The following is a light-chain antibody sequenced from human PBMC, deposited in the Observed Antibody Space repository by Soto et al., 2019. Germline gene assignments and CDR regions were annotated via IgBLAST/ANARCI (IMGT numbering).Light chain of an antibody. Sequence: AIPLTQSPSSLSASVGDRVTITCRASQVISSELAWYQQKPGKAPKLLIYDVSSLQSGVPSRFSGSGSGTDFTLPISSLQPEDFANYYCQQFNSYPLTFGGGTKVDIK. CDR2: DVS. V-gene: IGKV1-13*02. J-gene: IGKJ4*01. CDR1: QVISSE. CDR3: QQFNSYPLT.